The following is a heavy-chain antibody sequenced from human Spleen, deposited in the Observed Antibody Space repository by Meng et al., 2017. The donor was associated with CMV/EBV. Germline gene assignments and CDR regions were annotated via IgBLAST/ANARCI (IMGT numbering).Heavy chain of an antibody. CDR1: GYTFTSFG. J-gene: IGHJ6*02. CDR2: ISGYNGDT. Sequence: ASVKVSCKASGYTFTSFGITWVRQASGQGLEWMGWISGYNGDTKHAQKFQGRVTLTADSSTTTAYMELRSLRSDDTAVYYCAIWDCSSTSCYGYYYYGMDVWGQGTTVTVSS. V-gene: IGHV1-18*01. D-gene: IGHD2-2*01. CDR3: AIWDCSSTSCYGYYYYGMDV.